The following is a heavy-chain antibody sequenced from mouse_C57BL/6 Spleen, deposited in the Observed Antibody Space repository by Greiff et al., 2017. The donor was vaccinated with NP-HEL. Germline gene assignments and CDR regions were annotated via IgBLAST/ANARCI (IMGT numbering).Heavy chain of an antibody. D-gene: IGHD3-2*02. CDR1: GYTFTSYW. V-gene: IGHV1-69*01. Sequence: VQLQQPGAELVMPGASVKLSCKASGYTFTSYWMHWVKQRPGQGLEWIGEIDPSDSYSNYNQKFKGKSTLTVDKYSSTAYMQLSSQTSEDSAVYDCARWEHRLHYCDYWGQGTTLTVSS. CDR3: ARWEHRLHYCDY. J-gene: IGHJ2*01. CDR2: IDPSDSYS.